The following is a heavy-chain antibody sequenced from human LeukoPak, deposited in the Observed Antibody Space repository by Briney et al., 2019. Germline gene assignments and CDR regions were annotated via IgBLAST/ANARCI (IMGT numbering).Heavy chain of an antibody. CDR2: ISGSGGST. V-gene: IGHV3-23*01. J-gene: IGHJ4*02. CDR1: GFTFSSYA. CDR3: ANGENYYDSSGLNY. Sequence: SGGSLRLSCAASGFTFSSYAMSWVRQAPGKGLEWVSAISGSGGSTYYADSVKGRFTISRDSSKNTLYLQMNSLRAEDTAVYYCANGENYYDSSGLNYWGQGTLVTVSS. D-gene: IGHD3-22*01.